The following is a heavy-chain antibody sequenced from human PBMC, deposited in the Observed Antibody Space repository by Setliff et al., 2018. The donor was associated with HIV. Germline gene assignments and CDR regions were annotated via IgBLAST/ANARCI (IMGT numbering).Heavy chain of an antibody. CDR3: ARGRDYYGSGSYFNGRANSYYFMDV. V-gene: IGHV4-34*01. Sequence: KASETLSLTCTVSDSGTYYWGWIRQPPGKGLEWTGEINHSGSTNYNPSLKSRVTISVDTPKNQFSLRLSSVTDADTAVYYCARGRDYYGSGSYFNGRANSYYFMDVWGKGTTVTVSS. J-gene: IGHJ6*03. CDR2: INHSGST. D-gene: IGHD3-10*01. CDR1: DSGTYY.